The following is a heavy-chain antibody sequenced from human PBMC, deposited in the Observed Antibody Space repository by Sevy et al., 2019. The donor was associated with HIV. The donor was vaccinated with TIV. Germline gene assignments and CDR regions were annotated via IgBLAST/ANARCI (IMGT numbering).Heavy chain of an antibody. CDR2: IKEDGSDK. Sequence: GGSLRLSCAASGFTLSSFWMTWVRQAPGKGLEWVANIKEDGSDKNYLDSVKGRFTISRDNAKNSLYLQMNSLRAADTAVYYCARDKNHYDRCVYYDAFDIWGQGTMVTVSS. CDR3: ARDKNHYDRCVYYDAFDI. J-gene: IGHJ3*02. D-gene: IGHD3-22*01. CDR1: GFTLSSFW. V-gene: IGHV3-7*03.